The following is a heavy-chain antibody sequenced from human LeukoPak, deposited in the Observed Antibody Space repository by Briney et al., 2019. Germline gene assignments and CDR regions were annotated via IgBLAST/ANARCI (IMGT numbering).Heavy chain of an antibody. CDR3: AREGAPDYYDSSGYYYGFDY. CDR2: IIPILGIA. Sequence: SVKVSCKASGGAFSSYAISWVRQAPGQGLEWMGRIIPILGIANYAQKFQGRVTITADESTSTAYMELSSLRSEDTAVYYCAREGAPDYYDSSGYYYGFDYWGQGTLVTVSS. CDR1: GGAFSSYA. J-gene: IGHJ4*02. V-gene: IGHV1-69*04. D-gene: IGHD3-22*01.